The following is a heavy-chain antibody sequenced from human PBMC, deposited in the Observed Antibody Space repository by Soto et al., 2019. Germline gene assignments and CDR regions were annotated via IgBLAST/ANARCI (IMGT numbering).Heavy chain of an antibody. J-gene: IGHJ6*02. CDR2: INPSGGST. CDR3: AREGGIVVVPAAIASYYYYGMDV. Sequence: ASVKVSCKASGYTFTSYYMHWVRQAPGQGLEWMGIINPSGGSTSYAQKFQGRVTMTRDTSTSTDYMELSSLRSEDTAVYYCAREGGIVVVPAAIASYYYYGMDVWGQGTTVTVSS. CDR1: GYTFTSYY. D-gene: IGHD2-2*02. V-gene: IGHV1-46*01.